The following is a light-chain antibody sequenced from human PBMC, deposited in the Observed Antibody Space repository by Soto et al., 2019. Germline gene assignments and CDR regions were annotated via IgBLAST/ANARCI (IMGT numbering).Light chain of an antibody. V-gene: IGKV3-11*01. Sequence: EVVLTQYPATLSLSPGERATLSCRASQSVGAQFAWYQQKPGQSPRLLIYGASIRATGISARFSGSGSGTDFTLTIASLEPEDSAVYYCQQRNDWGSFVGGTRVEIK. J-gene: IGKJ4*01. CDR1: QSVGAQ. CDR2: GAS. CDR3: QQRNDWGS.